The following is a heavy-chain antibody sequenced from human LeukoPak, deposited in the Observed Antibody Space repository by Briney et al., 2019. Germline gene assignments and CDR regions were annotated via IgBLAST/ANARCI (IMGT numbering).Heavy chain of an antibody. Sequence: SETLSLTCTVSGDSISSYYWNWIRQPPGKGLEWIGYIYYSGSTNYNPSLKSRVTISVDTSKNQFSLKLSSVTAADTAVYYCARDRGRGYSYGGFDYWGQGTLVTVSS. J-gene: IGHJ4*02. CDR1: GDSISSYY. CDR3: ARDRGRGYSYGGFDY. D-gene: IGHD5-18*01. V-gene: IGHV4-59*01. CDR2: IYYSGST.